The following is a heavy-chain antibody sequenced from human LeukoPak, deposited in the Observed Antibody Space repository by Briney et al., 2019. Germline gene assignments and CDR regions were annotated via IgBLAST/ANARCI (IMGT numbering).Heavy chain of an antibody. Sequence: PSQTLSLTCTVPGGSISSGGYYWSWIRQHPGKGLEWIGYIYYSGSTYYNPSLKSRVTISVDTSKNQFSLKLSSVTAADTAVYYCAREYSNYDRWYFDLWGRGTLVTVSS. V-gene: IGHV4-31*03. CDR1: GGSISSGGYY. CDR2: IYYSGST. J-gene: IGHJ2*01. D-gene: IGHD4-11*01. CDR3: AREYSNYDRWYFDL.